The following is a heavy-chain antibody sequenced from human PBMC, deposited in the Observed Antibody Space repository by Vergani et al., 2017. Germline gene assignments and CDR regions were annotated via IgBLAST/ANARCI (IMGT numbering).Heavy chain of an antibody. CDR2: ISYDGTQK. J-gene: IGHJ1*01. D-gene: IGHD1-1*01. V-gene: IGHV3-30*03. CDR3: ATKSCGTPGCQIGYFRE. CDR1: GFTSSYYG. Sequence: QVHLVESGGGVVQPGRSLRLSCVVSGFTSSYYGMHWVRQAPGKGLEWVAVISYDGTQKYYADVVKGRFTISRDNSKSTLYLQMNSLRTEDTAVYYCATKSCGTPGCQIGYFREWGQGTLVTVSS.